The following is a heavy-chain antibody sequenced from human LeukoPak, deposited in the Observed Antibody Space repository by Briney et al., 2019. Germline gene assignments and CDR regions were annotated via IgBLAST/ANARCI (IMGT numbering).Heavy chain of an antibody. CDR1: GFTFSSYG. D-gene: IGHD5-12*01. CDR3: AKERGYSGPEDY. V-gene: IGHV3-30*18. Sequence: GGSLRLSCAASGFTFSSYGMHWVRQAPGKGLEWVAVISYDVGKKYYADSVKGRFTISRDNSKNTLYLQMNSLRAEDTAVYYCAKERGYSGPEDYWGQGTLVTVSS. CDR2: ISYDVGKK. J-gene: IGHJ4*02.